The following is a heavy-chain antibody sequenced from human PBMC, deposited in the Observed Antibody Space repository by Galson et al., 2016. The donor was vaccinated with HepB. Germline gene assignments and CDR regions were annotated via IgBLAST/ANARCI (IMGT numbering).Heavy chain of an antibody. CDR2: INDSGSA. V-gene: IGHV4-34*01. CDR3: ARARNYGYVSGFSKGWFDP. J-gene: IGHJ5*02. Sequence: SETLSLTCGVYGGSFSGYCWTWIRQPPGKGLAWIGEINDSGSAIYNPSLESRVTMSVDTSTNQFSLRLTSVTAADTAIYYCARARNYGYVSGFSKGWFDPWGQGALVTVSS. D-gene: IGHD3-10*01. CDR1: GGSFSGYC.